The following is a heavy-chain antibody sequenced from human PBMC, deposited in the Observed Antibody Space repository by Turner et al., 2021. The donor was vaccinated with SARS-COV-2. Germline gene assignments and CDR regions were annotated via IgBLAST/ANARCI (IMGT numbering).Heavy chain of an antibody. CDR1: GYTLTELS. V-gene: IGHV1-24*01. J-gene: IGHJ6*02. CDR3: ATGVAVTGTPSAYYYYYGMDV. D-gene: IGHD6-19*01. Sequence: QVQLVQSGAEVKKPGAPVKVSCKVSGYTLTELSMHWVRQAPGKGLEWMGGFDPEDGETIYAQKLQGRVTMTEDTSTDTAYMELSSLRSEDTAVYYCATGVAVTGTPSAYYYYYGMDVWGQGTTVTVSS. CDR2: FDPEDGET.